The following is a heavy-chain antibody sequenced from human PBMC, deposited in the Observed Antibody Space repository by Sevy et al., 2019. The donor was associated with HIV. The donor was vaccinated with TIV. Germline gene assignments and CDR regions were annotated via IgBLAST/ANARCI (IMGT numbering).Heavy chain of an antibody. CDR2: IYSGGST. D-gene: IGHD1-7*01. CDR3: ARDQRDWNSLGGYYYYYGMDV. CDR1: GFTISSNY. Sequence: GGSLRLSCAASGFTISSNYMSWVRQAPGKGLEWVSVIYSGGSTYYADSVKGRFTISRDNSKNTLYLQMNSLRAEDTAVYYCARDQRDWNSLGGYYYYYGMDVWGQGTTVTVSS. J-gene: IGHJ6*02. V-gene: IGHV3-53*01.